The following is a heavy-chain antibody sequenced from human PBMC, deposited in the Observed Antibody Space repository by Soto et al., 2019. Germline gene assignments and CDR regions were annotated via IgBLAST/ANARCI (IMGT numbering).Heavy chain of an antibody. J-gene: IGHJ4*02. CDR2: IRNKANSYTT. D-gene: IGHD3-16*01. Sequence: EVQLVESGGGLVQPGGSLRLSCVVSGFTFSDHYMDWVRQAPGKGLEWVGRIRNKANSYTTVYAASVKGRFTISRDDSKNSMYLQMNSLKIEDTALYYCVRGPNSRYLVNTLDYWGQGTLVTVSS. V-gene: IGHV3-72*01. CDR3: VRGPNSRYLVNTLDY. CDR1: GFTFSDHY.